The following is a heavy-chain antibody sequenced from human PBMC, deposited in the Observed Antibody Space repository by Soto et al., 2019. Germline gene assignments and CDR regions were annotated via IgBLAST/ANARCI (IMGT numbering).Heavy chain of an antibody. D-gene: IGHD4-17*01. V-gene: IGHV4-34*01. CDR1: GGSFSGYY. J-gene: IGHJ4*02. Sequence: QVQLQQWGAGLLKPSETLSLTCAVYGGSFSGYYWSWIRQPPGKGLEWIGEINHSGSTNYNPSLKSRVTISVDTSKKQFSLKLGSVTAADTAVYYCARGSHLATVVTNDYWGQGTLVTVSS. CDR2: INHSGST. CDR3: ARGSHLATVVTNDY.